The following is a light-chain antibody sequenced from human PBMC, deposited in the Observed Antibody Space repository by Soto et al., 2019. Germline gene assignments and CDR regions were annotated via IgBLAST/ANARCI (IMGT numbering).Light chain of an antibody. Sequence: QSVPTHPPSVSGTTGLSVNISCSGCISNIRKDTVYWYQQVPGTARTLLMFNDDGRPSVVPDRFSGSRSGTSAPLAISGLQSDDEAVYFCSTWDDRLNGWVFGGGTQLTVL. CDR1: ISNIRKDT. CDR2: NDD. J-gene: IGLJ3*02. V-gene: IGLV1-44*01. CDR3: STWDDRLNGWV.